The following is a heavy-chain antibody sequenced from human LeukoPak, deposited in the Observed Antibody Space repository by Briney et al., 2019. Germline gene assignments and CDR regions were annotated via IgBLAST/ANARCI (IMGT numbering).Heavy chain of an antibody. CDR1: GYSLSELS. J-gene: IGHJ4*02. Sequence: ASVKVSCEVSGYSLSELSMHWVRQAPGNGLEYMGGFDPGGRKLIYAETWQGRVTMTEDKSTDTAYMELSSLRSEDTAVYYCATGDEWQLLDYWGQGTLVTVSS. CDR2: FDPGGRKL. D-gene: IGHD3-10*01. CDR3: ATGDEWQLLDY. V-gene: IGHV1-24*01.